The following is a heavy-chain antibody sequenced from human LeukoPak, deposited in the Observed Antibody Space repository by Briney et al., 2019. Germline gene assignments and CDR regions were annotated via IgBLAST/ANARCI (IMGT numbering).Heavy chain of an antibody. CDR1: GGSMSSGSYY. D-gene: IGHD2-15*01. V-gene: IGHV4-61*09. J-gene: IGHJ3*02. CDR2: IYTSGTT. CDR3: ARAQGWWDAFDI. Sequence: PSETLSLTCTVSGGSMSSGSYYWSWIRQPAGKGLEWIGHIYTSGTTKFNPSLKSRVTMSVDTSKNQFSLKLSSVTAADTAVYYCARAQGWWDAFDIWGQGTMVTVSS.